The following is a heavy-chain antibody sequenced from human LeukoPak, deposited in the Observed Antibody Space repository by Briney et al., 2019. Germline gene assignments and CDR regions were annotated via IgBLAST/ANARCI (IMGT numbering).Heavy chain of an antibody. V-gene: IGHV1-18*01. CDR2: ITPYNGNT. J-gene: IGHJ4*02. D-gene: IGHD1-26*01. CDR3: AREASSGAYNDY. CDR1: GYTFTSYD. Sequence: ASVKVSCKASGYTFTSYDITWIRQAPGQGLEWMGYITPYNGNTKYAQKLQGRVTMTTDTSTSTVYMELRSLRSDDTAVYYCAREASSGAYNDYWGQGTLVTVSS.